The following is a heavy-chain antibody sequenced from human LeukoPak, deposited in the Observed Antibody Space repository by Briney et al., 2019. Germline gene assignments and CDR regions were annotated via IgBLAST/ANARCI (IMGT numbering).Heavy chain of an antibody. CDR1: GGSFSGYY. CDR3: ARVTPPTVDTAMPLEASGIYY. D-gene: IGHD5-18*01. CDR2: INHSGST. J-gene: IGHJ4*02. Sequence: SETLSLTCAVYGGSFSGYYWSWIRQPPGKGLEWIGEINHSGSTNYNPSLKSRVTISVDTSKNQFPLKLSSVTAADTAVYYCARVTPPTVDTAMPLEASGIYYWGQGTLVTVSS. V-gene: IGHV4-34*01.